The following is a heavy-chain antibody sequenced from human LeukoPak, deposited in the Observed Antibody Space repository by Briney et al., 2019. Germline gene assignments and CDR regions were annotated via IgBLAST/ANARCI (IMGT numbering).Heavy chain of an antibody. V-gene: IGHV3-53*01. CDR2: IYGGGDT. Sequence: GGSLRLSCAASGFTVTDNYMNWVRQSSGKGLEWVSVIYGGGDTNYTDSVKGRFIISRDTSKNTVYLQMNSLRAEDTAVYYCAREDDSSGYYNYWGQGTLVTVSS. CDR3: AREDDSSGYYNY. CDR1: GFTVTDNY. J-gene: IGHJ4*02. D-gene: IGHD3-22*01.